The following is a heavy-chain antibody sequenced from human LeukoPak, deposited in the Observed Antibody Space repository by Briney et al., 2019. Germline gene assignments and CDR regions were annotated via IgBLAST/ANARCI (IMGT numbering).Heavy chain of an antibody. Sequence: SETLSLTCTVSGYSISSGYYWGWIRQPAGKGLEWIGSIYHSGSTYYNPSLKSRVTISVDTSKNQFSLKLSSVTAADTAVYYCARVLGYCSSTSCVDAFDIWGQGTMVTVSS. D-gene: IGHD2-2*01. CDR2: IYHSGST. V-gene: IGHV4-38-2*02. J-gene: IGHJ3*02. CDR3: ARVLGYCSSTSCVDAFDI. CDR1: GYSISSGYY.